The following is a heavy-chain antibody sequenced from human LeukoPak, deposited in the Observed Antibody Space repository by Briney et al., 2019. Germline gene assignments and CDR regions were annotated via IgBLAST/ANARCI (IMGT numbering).Heavy chain of an antibody. J-gene: IGHJ4*02. CDR2: INPYSGGT. CDR3: ARARGDYGDYYFDY. D-gene: IGHD4-17*01. V-gene: IGHV1-2*06. Sequence: GASVKVSCKASGYTFTGYYMHWVRQAPGQGLEWMGRINPYSGGTNYAQKFQGRVTMTRDTSISTAYMELSRLRSDDTAVYYCARARGDYGDYYFDYWGQGTLVTVSS. CDR1: GYTFTGYY.